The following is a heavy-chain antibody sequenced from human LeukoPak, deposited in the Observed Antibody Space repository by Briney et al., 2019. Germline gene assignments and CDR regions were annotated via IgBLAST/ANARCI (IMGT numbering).Heavy chain of an antibody. Sequence: SETLSLTCAVYGGSFSGYYRSWIRQPPGKGLEWIGEINHSGSTNYNPSLKSRVTMSVDTSKNQFSLKVSSLTAADTAVFYCARENGYYFDYWGQGILVTVSS. V-gene: IGHV4-34*01. CDR3: ARENGYYFDY. CDR2: INHSGST. D-gene: IGHD2-2*03. J-gene: IGHJ4*02. CDR1: GGSFSGYY.